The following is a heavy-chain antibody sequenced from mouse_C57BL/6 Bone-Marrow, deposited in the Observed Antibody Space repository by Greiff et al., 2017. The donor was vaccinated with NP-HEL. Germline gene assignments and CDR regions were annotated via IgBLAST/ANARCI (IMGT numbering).Heavy chain of an antibody. V-gene: IGHV5-6*01. CDR1: GFTFSSYG. D-gene: IGHD1-1*01. Sequence: EVQRVESGGDLVKPGGSLKLSCAASGFTFSSYGMSWVRQTPDKRLEWVATISSGGSYTYYPDSVKGRFTISRDNAKNTLYLQMSSLKSEDTAMYYCARRGLITTVLMDYWGQGTSVTVSS. J-gene: IGHJ4*01. CDR2: ISSGGSYT. CDR3: ARRGLITTVLMDY.